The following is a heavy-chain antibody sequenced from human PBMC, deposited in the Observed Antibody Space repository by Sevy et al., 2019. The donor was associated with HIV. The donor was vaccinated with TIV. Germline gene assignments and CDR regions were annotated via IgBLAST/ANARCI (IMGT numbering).Heavy chain of an antibody. CDR3: ASAGLQMLTTHEGWFDP. CDR1: GGSINKYD. J-gene: IGHJ5*02. D-gene: IGHD1-1*01. Sequence: SETLSLTCTVSGGSINKYDWSWIRQPPGKGLEWIGYIYYRGSTNYNPYLKSRITISLDTSKNHFSLRLSSVTTADTAVYSCASAGLQMLTTHEGWFDPWGQGTLVTVSS. CDR2: IYYRGST. V-gene: IGHV4-59*01.